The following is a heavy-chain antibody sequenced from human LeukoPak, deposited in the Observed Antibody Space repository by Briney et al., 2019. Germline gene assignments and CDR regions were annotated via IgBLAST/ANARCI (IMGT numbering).Heavy chain of an antibody. CDR1: GGSISSYY. V-gene: IGHV4-59*01. J-gene: IGHJ4*02. CDR2: IYYSGST. D-gene: IGHD4-17*01. CDR3: ARSIYGDYDY. Sequence: SETLSLTCTVSGGSISSYYWSWIRQPPGKGLEWIGYIYYSGSTNYNPSLKSRVTISVDTSKNQFSLKLSSVTAADTAVYYCARSIYGDYDYWGPGTLVTVSS.